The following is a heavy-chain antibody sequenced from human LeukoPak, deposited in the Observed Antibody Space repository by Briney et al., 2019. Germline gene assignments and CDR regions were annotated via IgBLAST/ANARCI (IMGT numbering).Heavy chain of an antibody. V-gene: IGHV5-51*01. Sequence: GESLKISCKGSGYSFTSYWIGWVRQMPGKGLEWMGIIYPGDSDTRYSPSFQGQVTISADKSISTAYLQWSSLKASDTAMYYCARLAYCGGDCYRTTRGYFQHWGQGTLVTVSS. J-gene: IGHJ1*01. D-gene: IGHD2-21*02. CDR1: GYSFTSYW. CDR3: ARLAYCGGDCYRTTRGYFQH. CDR2: IYPGDSDT.